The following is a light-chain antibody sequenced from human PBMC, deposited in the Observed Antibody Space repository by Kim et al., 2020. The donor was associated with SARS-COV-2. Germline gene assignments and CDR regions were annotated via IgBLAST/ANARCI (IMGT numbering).Light chain of an antibody. Sequence: RVYIAWSGSTSNLETKTVNRYQQLPGAAPKLLIHTNNQRPSGVPDRFSGSRCGTSASLTISGLQSEDEADYFCAAWEDSPDGYVVFGGGTKLTVL. CDR2: TNN. CDR3: AAWEDSPDGYVV. J-gene: IGLJ2*01. V-gene: IGLV1-44*01. CDR1: TSNLETKT.